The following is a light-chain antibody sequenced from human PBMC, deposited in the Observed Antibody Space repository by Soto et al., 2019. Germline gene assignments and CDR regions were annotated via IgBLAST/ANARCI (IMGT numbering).Light chain of an antibody. CDR2: ETS. CDR3: QHYANWPLT. J-gene: IGKJ4*01. CDR1: QGIGST. V-gene: IGKV3-15*01. Sequence: EIVMTQSPATLSVSPEEGTTLSCSASQGIGSTLAWYQQKPGQTPRLLIYETSIRATGVPARFRGSASGTEFTLTITSLQSEDFAVYYCQHYANWPLTFGGGTRVESK.